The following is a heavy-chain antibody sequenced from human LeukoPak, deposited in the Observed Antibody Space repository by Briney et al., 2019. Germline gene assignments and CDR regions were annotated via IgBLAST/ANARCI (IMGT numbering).Heavy chain of an antibody. J-gene: IGHJ3*02. CDR3: VRPRKSKAFNI. CDR1: GFTFSSYS. Sequence: GGSLRLSCAASGFTFSSYSMNWVRQAPGKGLEWVSLIYGADTTYYADSVKGRFTISRDNSKNILYLQMNGLRDEDTAVYYCVRPRKSKAFNIWGQGTMVTVSS. V-gene: IGHV3-66*04. CDR2: IYGADTT.